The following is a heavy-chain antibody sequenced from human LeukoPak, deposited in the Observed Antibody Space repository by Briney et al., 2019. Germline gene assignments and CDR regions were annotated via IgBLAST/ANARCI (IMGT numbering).Heavy chain of an antibody. CDR2: IWYDGSNK. Sequence: PGGSLRLSCAASGFTFSNYGMHWVRQAPGKGLEWVAVIWYDGSNKYYADSVKGRFTISRDNSKNTLYLQMNSLRAEDTAVYYCARDTRGYDLDYWGQGTLVTVSS. J-gene: IGHJ4*02. V-gene: IGHV3-33*01. CDR1: GFTFSNYG. CDR3: ARDTRGYDLDY. D-gene: IGHD5-12*01.